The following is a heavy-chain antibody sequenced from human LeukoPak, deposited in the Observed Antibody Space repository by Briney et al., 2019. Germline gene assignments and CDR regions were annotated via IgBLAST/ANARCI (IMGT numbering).Heavy chain of an antibody. CDR1: GFTFSSYS. J-gene: IGHJ4*02. Sequence: PGGSLSLSCAASGFTFSSYSMNWVRQAPGKGLEWVSSISSSSSYIYYADSVKGRFTISRDNAKNSLYLQMNSLRAEDTAVYYCARVGGSSVDYWGQGTLVTVSS. D-gene: IGHD6-13*01. CDR2: ISSSSSYI. CDR3: ARVGGSSVDY. V-gene: IGHV3-21*01.